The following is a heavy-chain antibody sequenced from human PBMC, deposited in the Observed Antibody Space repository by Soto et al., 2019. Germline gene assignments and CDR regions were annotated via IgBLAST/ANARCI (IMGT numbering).Heavy chain of an antibody. CDR3: ARCRDLGYCSGGSCYGPNWFDP. D-gene: IGHD2-15*01. V-gene: IGHV1-3*01. J-gene: IGHJ5*02. CDR1: GYTFTSYA. Sequence: ASVKVSCKASGYTFTSYAMHWVRQAPGQRLEWMGWINAGNGNTKYSQKFQGRVTITRDTSTSTAYMELRSLRSDDTAVYYCARCRDLGYCSGGSCYGPNWFDPWGQGTLVTVSS. CDR2: INAGNGNT.